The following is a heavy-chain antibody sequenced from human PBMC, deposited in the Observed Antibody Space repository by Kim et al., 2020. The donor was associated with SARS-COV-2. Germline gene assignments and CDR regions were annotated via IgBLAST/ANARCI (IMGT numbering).Heavy chain of an antibody. J-gene: IGHJ4*02. Sequence: SETLSLTCAVYGGSFSGYYWSWIRQPPGKGLEWIGEINHSGSTNYNPSLKSRVTISVDTSKNQFSLKLSSVTAADTAVYYCARNSGSYYRYFDYWGQGTLVTVSS. CDR3: ARNSGSYYRYFDY. CDR2: INHSGST. D-gene: IGHD1-26*01. V-gene: IGHV4-34*01. CDR1: GGSFSGYY.